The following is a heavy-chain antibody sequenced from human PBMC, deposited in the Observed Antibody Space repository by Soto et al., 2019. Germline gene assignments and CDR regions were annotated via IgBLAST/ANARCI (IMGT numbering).Heavy chain of an antibody. CDR3: ARVIGRDGSSCNRGGYDS. D-gene: IGHD2-15*01. CDR2: INPDTGGT. Sequence: QVRLVQSGAEVKKSGASVKVSCKASGYTFNAYYIHWMRQAPGQGLEWMGWINPDTGGTDYAQKLQGWVSLTRDTATTPAYMELDRLKIYDTAVYYCARVIGRDGSSCNRGGYDSWGQGTLVTVS. V-gene: IGHV1-2*04. J-gene: IGHJ4*02. CDR1: GYTFNAYY.